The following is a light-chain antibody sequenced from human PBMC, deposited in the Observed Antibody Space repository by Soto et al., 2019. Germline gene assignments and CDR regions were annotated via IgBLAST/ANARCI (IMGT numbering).Light chain of an antibody. Sequence: QPVLTQSSSASASLGSSVKLNCTLSSGHSSYIIAWHQQQPGKAPRYLMKLEGSGSYNKGSGVPDRFSGSSSGADRYLTISNLQSEDEADYYCETWDSNTYVVFGGGTKLTVL. V-gene: IGLV4-60*03. J-gene: IGLJ2*01. CDR3: ETWDSNTYVV. CDR1: SGHSSYI. CDR2: LEGSGSY.